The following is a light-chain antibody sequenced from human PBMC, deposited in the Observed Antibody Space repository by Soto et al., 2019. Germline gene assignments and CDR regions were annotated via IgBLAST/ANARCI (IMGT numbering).Light chain of an antibody. CDR2: EVS. CDR3: SSYEGSNTVV. J-gene: IGLJ2*01. CDR1: SSDIGGYNY. V-gene: IGLV2-8*01. Sequence: QSALNQPPSASGSHGQAVTISCTGTSSDIGGYNYVSWYQQHPGKAPKLIIYEVSKRPSGVPDRFSGSKSGHTASLTVSGLQAEDEADYHCSSYEGSNTVVFGGGTKVTVL.